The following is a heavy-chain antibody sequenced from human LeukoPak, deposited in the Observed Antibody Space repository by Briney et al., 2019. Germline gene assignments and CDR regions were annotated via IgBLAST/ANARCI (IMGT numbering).Heavy chain of an antibody. V-gene: IGHV4-39*01. J-gene: IGHJ3*02. Sequence: PSETLSLTCTVSGGSITSSNYYWGWIRQPPGKGLEWIGSIYYSGYTYYNPSLKSRLTISVDTSKSQFSLKLSSVTAADTAVYYCAKYENAFDIWGQGTMVTVSS. CDR1: GGSITSSNYY. CDR2: IYYSGYT. D-gene: IGHD2-8*01. CDR3: AKYENAFDI.